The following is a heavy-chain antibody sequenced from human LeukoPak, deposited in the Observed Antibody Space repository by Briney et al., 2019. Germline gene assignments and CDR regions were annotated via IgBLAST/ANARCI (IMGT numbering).Heavy chain of an antibody. Sequence: GGSLRLSCAASGFTFSSYSMNWVRQAPGKGLEWVSSISSSSSYIYYADSVKGRFTISRDNAKNSLYLQMNSLRAEDTAVYYCASASYDSSGYDDLHPFDYWGQGTLVTVSS. D-gene: IGHD3-22*01. J-gene: IGHJ4*02. CDR3: ASASYDSSGYDDLHPFDY. V-gene: IGHV3-21*01. CDR1: GFTFSSYS. CDR2: ISSSSSYI.